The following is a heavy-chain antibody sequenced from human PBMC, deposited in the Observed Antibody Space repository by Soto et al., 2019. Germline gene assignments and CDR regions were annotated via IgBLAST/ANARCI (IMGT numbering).Heavy chain of an antibody. V-gene: IGHV4-59*01. CDR1: GGSISSYY. CDR3: ARGKDYFDY. Sequence: SETLSLTCTVSGGSISSYYWSWIRQPPGKRLEWIGYIYFSGSTNYNPSLKSRVTTSVDTSKNQFSLKLNSVTAADTAVYYCARGKDYFDYWGQGTQVTVSS. CDR2: IYFSGST. J-gene: IGHJ4*02.